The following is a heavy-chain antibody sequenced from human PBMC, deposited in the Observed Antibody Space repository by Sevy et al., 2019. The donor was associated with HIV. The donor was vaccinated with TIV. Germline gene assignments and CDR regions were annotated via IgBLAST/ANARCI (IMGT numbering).Heavy chain of an antibody. J-gene: IGHJ4*02. CDR2: IYQSGST. D-gene: IGHD3-10*01. Sequence: SETLSLTCAVSGYSITSGYYWGCIRQPPGKGLEWIGRIYQSGSTHYNPSLKSRVTMSVDTSKNQFSLKLSSVTAADTAVYYCARHSHGSGTYYVPFDYWGQGTLVTVSS. V-gene: IGHV4-38-2*01. CDR1: GYSITSGYY. CDR3: ARHSHGSGTYYVPFDY.